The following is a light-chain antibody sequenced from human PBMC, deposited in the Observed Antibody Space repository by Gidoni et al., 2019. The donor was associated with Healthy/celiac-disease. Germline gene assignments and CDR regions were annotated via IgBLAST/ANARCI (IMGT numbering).Light chain of an antibody. V-gene: IGKV3-20*01. CDR2: GAS. J-gene: IGKJ4*01. Sequence: EIVLTQSPGTLSLSPGERATLSCRASQSVSSSYLAWYQQKPGQAPRLLIDGASSRATGIPDRFSGSGSGTDFTLPISRLEPEDFAVYYCQQYGSSPPLTFGGGTKVEIK. CDR3: QQYGSSPPLT. CDR1: QSVSSSY.